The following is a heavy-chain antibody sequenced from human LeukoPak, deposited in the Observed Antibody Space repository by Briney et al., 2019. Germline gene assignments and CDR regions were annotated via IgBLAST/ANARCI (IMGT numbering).Heavy chain of an antibody. CDR3: ARLEMATIGWYFDY. J-gene: IGHJ4*02. V-gene: IGHV4-38-2*02. Sequence: SETLSLTCTVSGYSISSGYYWGWIRQPPGKGLEWIGSIYHSGSTYYNPSLKSRVTISVDTSKNQFSLKLSSVTAADTAVYYCARLEMATIGWYFDYWGQGTLVTVSS. CDR1: GYSISSGYY. D-gene: IGHD5-24*01. CDR2: IYHSGST.